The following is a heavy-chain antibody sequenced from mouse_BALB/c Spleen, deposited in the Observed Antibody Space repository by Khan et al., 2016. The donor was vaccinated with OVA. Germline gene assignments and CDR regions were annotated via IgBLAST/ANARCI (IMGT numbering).Heavy chain of an antibody. V-gene: IGHV1-77*01. CDR2: IYPGSGNT. CDR3: ARMNYFGYTFAY. Sequence: QVQLQQSGAELARPGASVKLSCKASGYTFTDYYINWVKQRTGQGLEWIGEIYPGSGNTYYNEKFKGKATLTADKSSSTAFMQLSSLTSGDSAVCFCARMNYFGYTFAYWGQGTLVTVSA. CDR1: GYTFTDYY. D-gene: IGHD1-2*01. J-gene: IGHJ3*01.